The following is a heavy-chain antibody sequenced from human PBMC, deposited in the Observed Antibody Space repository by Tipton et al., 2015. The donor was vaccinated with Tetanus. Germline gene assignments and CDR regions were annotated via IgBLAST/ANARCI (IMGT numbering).Heavy chain of an antibody. D-gene: IGHD5-12*01. CDR3: ARVDSANDRIDH. J-gene: IGHJ4*02. CDR1: GGSISSGDYY. CDR2: IYHSGTT. V-gene: IGHV4-30-4*01. Sequence: TLSLTCTVSGGSISSGDYYWSWIRQPPGEGLEWIGYIYHSGTTYYNPSLKSRVTIPVDTSKNQFSLNLTSVTAADTALFYCARVDSANDRIDHWGQGTLVTVSS.